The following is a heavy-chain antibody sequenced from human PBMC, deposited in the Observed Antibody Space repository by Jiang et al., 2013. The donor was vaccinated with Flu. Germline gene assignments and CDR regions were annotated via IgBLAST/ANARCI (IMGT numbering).Heavy chain of an antibody. CDR3: ARSPTRTDYIWGSYRSPIGFDY. Sequence: GAEVKKPGESLKISCKGSGYSFTSYWIGWVRQMPGKGLEWMGIIYPGDSDTRYSPSFQGQVTISADKSISTAYLQWSSLKASDTAMYYCARSPTRTDYIWGSYRSPIGFDYWGQGTLVTVSS. CDR1: GYSFTSYW. CDR2: IYPGDSDT. D-gene: IGHD3-16*02. V-gene: IGHV5-51*01. J-gene: IGHJ4*02.